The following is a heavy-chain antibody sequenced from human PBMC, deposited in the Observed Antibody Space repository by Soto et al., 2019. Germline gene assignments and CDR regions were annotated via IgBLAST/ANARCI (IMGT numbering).Heavy chain of an antibody. D-gene: IGHD2-8*01. V-gene: IGHV4-4*02. CDR1: GVSISSGNW. CDR3: ARLVYDTRLNYMYFDF. CDR2: IFHDGTA. Sequence: SETLSLTCAVSGVSISSGNWWTWVRQTPQRGLEYIGEIFHDGTANYYPSFERRVAISVDTSKNQFSLKLTSVTAADTAIYFFARLVYDTRLNYMYFDFWGQGALVTVSS. J-gene: IGHJ4*02.